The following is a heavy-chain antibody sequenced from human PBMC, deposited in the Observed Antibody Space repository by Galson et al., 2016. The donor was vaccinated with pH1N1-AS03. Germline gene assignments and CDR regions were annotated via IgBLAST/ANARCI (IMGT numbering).Heavy chain of an antibody. V-gene: IGHV3-23*01. D-gene: IGHD2-2*01. CDR2: ITGSGVTT. J-gene: IGHJ4*02. CDR1: GFTFSNYA. CDR3: VKGVRYAFYAQFDR. Sequence: SLRLSCADSGFTFSNYAMSWVRQAPGKGPEWVSSITGSGVTTYYADSVKGRFTISRDNSKSTLSLQLNLLRVEDTAIYYCVKGVRYAFYAQFDRWGQGTLVAVSS.